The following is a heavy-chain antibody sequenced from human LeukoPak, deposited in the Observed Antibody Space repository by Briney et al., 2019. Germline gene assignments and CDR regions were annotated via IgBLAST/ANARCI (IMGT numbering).Heavy chain of an antibody. D-gene: IGHD4-17*01. Sequence: ASVKVSCKVSGYTLTELSMHWVRQAPGKGLVCMGGFDPEDGETIYAQKFQGRVTMTEDTSTDTAYMELSSLRSEDTAVYYCATALGGDYVGDAFDIWGQGTMVTVSS. CDR2: FDPEDGET. CDR1: GYTLTELS. J-gene: IGHJ3*02. V-gene: IGHV1-24*01. CDR3: ATALGGDYVGDAFDI.